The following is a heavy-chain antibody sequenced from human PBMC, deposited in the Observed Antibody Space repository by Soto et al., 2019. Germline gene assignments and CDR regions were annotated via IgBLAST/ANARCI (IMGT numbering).Heavy chain of an antibody. Sequence: QLQLQESGPGLVKPSETLSLTCTVSSGSISSSSYYWGWIRQPPGKGLEWIGSIYYSGSTYYNPSLKSRVTISVDTSKNQFSLKLSSVTAADTAVYYCARPKRYSRLPLDWGQGTLVTVSS. J-gene: IGHJ4*02. CDR2: IYYSGST. CDR3: ARPKRYSRLPLD. V-gene: IGHV4-39*01. D-gene: IGHD2-21*01. CDR1: SGSISSSSYY.